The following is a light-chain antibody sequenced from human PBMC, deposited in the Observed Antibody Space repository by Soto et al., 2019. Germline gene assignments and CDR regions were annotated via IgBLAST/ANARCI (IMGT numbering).Light chain of an antibody. Sequence: SYELTQPPSVSVAPGQTARITCGGDNIGGKSLHWYQQKPGQAPVLVVYDDADRPSGIPERFSGSNSGNTATLTISRFEAGDEADYYCQVWDNDSDHYVFGTGTKATVL. CDR1: NIGGKS. CDR2: DDA. J-gene: IGLJ1*01. V-gene: IGLV3-21*02. CDR3: QVWDNDSDHYV.